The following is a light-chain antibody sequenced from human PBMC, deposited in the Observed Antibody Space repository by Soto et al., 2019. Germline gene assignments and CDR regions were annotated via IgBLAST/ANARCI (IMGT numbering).Light chain of an antibody. CDR3: QQRHMWPIT. CDR1: PSFNCM. Sequence: ESVLRQLLLSLSFSTEERATPSCRAGPSFNCMETWYQQKPGQAPRLLIYDAYNRATGIPHRFSGSGSGTDFTLTISSLAHEDSAVYYCQQRHMWPITFGQGRGLEIK. J-gene: IGKJ5*01. V-gene: IGKV3-11*01. CDR2: DAY.